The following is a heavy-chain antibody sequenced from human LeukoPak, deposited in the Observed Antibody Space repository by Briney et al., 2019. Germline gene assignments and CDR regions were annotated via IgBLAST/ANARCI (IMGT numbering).Heavy chain of an antibody. CDR1: GGTFSSYA. J-gene: IGHJ5*02. CDR3: ASGGLRYNWFDP. CDR2: IIPIFGTA. D-gene: IGHD5-12*01. Sequence: SVKVSCKASGGTFSSYAISWVRQAPGQGLEWMGGIIPIFGTANYAQKFQGRVTITADESTSTAYMERSSLRSEDTAVYYCASGGLRYNWFDPWGQGTLVTVSS. V-gene: IGHV1-69*01.